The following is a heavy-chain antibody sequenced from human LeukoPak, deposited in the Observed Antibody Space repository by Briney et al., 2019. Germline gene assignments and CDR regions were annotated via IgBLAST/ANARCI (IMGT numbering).Heavy chain of an antibody. Sequence: GGSLRLSCVASGFTFNSYGMHWVRQAPGKGLEWVAVIWYDGSIKYYGDSVKGRFTISRDNSKNTLYLQMNSLSAEDTAVYYCAKSRGYYYEKSGPADYWGQGTLVTVSS. D-gene: IGHD3-22*01. CDR2: IWYDGSIK. CDR3: AKSRGYYYEKSGPADY. J-gene: IGHJ4*02. V-gene: IGHV3-33*06. CDR1: GFTFNSYG.